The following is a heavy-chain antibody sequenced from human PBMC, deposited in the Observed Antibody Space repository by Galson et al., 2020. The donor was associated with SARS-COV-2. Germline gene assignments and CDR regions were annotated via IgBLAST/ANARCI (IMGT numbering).Heavy chain of an antibody. V-gene: IGHV3-9*01. CDR3: AKGLEDGYCSSTSCPSDYFDY. J-gene: IGHJ4*02. CDR1: GFTFDDYA. D-gene: IGHD2-2*03. Sequence: GGSLRLSCAASGFTFDDYAMHWVRQAPGKGLEWVSGISWNSGSIGYAASVKGRFTISRDNAKNSLYLQMNSLRAEDTALYYCAKGLEDGYCSSTSCPSDYFDYWGQGTLVTVSS. CDR2: ISWNSGSI.